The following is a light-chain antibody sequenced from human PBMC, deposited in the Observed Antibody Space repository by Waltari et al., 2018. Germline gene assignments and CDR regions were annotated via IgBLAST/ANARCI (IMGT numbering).Light chain of an antibody. V-gene: IGKV1-39*01. Sequence: DFQMTQSPSSLSASVGDRVTITCRASQGVASSYLHWYQQKPGKAPKVIIYATANLKSGVPSRFSGSGSGTDFTLTINSLQPEDFATYYCQQSETTPWTFGQGTKVEI. CDR2: ATA. CDR1: QGVASSY. CDR3: QQSETTPWT. J-gene: IGKJ1*01.